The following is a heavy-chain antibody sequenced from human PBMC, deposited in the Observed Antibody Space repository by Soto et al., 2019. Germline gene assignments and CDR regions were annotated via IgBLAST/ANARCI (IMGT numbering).Heavy chain of an antibody. V-gene: IGHV4-34*01. CDR1: GGSFSGYY. D-gene: IGHD6-13*01. Sequence: SETLSLTCAVYGGSFSGYYWSWIRQPPGKGLEWIGEINHSGSTNYNPSLKSRVTISVDTSKNQFSLKLSSVTAADTAVYYCARWRIAIGAKYNWFDPWGQGTLVTVSS. CDR2: INHSGST. J-gene: IGHJ5*02. CDR3: ARWRIAIGAKYNWFDP.